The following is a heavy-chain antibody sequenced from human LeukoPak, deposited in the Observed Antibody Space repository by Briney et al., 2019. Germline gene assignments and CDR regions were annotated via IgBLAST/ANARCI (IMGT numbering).Heavy chain of an antibody. V-gene: IGHV4-59*01. CDR3: ARGKAASGDVFDF. CDR1: GGSISSYY. CDR2: IYYSGST. Sequence: NPSETLSPTCTVSGGSISSYYWSWIRQPPGKGLEWIGYIYYSGSTNYNPSLKSRVTISVDTSKNQFSLKLSSVTAADTAVYYCARGKAASGDVFDFWGQGTMVAVSS. J-gene: IGHJ3*01. D-gene: IGHD2-15*01.